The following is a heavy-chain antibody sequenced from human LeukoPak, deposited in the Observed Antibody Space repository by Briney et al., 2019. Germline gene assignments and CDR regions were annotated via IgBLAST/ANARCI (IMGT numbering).Heavy chain of an antibody. Sequence: GGSLRLSCAASGFTFSTFAMIWVRQPPGKGLEWVSGIFPSGGEIHYADSVRGRFTISRDNSKSTLSLQMNSLRAEDTAIYYCATYRQVLLPFESWGQGTLVIVSS. CDR1: GFTFSTFA. V-gene: IGHV3-23*01. CDR2: IFPSGGEI. CDR3: ATYRQVLLPFES. D-gene: IGHD2-8*02. J-gene: IGHJ4*02.